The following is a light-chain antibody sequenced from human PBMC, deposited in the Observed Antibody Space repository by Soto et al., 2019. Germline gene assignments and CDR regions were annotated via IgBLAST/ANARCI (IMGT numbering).Light chain of an antibody. J-gene: IGKJ3*01. CDR1: QSVSSSS. CDR2: GAS. CDR3: QQYGSSPPLT. Sequence: DIELTQSPATLSLSPGERVTLTCRASQSVSSSSLAWYQQKPGQAPRLLIYGASSRATGIPDRFSGSGSGTDFTLTISRLEPEDFAVYYCQQYGSSPPLTFGPGTKVDIK. V-gene: IGKV3-20*01.